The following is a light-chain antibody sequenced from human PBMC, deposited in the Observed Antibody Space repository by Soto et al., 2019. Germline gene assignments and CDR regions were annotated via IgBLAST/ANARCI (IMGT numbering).Light chain of an antibody. V-gene: IGLV1-44*01. J-gene: IGLJ1*01. CDR3: AAWDVSLNGYV. CDR2: SNN. CDR1: SSNIGSNT. Sequence: QSALTQPPSASGTPGRRVTISCSGSSSNIGSNTVNWYQQLPGTAPKLLIYSNNQRPSGVPDRFSGSKSGTSASLAISGLQSEDEADYYCAAWDVSLNGYVFGTGTKVTVL.